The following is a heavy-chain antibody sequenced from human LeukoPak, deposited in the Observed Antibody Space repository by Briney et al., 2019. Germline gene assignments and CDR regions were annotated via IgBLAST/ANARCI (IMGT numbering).Heavy chain of an antibody. J-gene: IGHJ4*02. V-gene: IGHV3-23*01. Sequence: PGGSLRLSCAASGFTFSSYAMSWVRQAPGKGLEWVSAISCSGGSTYYADSVKGRFTISRDNSKNTLYLQMNSPRAEDTAVYYCAKRINCSGGSCYSSFDYWGQGTLVTVSS. D-gene: IGHD2-15*01. CDR2: ISCSGGST. CDR1: GFTFSSYA. CDR3: AKRINCSGGSCYSSFDY.